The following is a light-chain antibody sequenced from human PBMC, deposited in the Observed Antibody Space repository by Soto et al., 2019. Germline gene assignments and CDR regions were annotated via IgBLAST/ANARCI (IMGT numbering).Light chain of an antibody. CDR3: TACTSSSTWV. Sequence: QSVLTQPASVSGSPGQSITISCTGTSSDVGGYNYVSWFQQHPGKAPKLKIYEVSNRPSGVSNRFSGSKSGYTASLTISELQAEDEADYYCTACTSSSTWVVGGGTKVTGL. V-gene: IGLV2-14*03. CDR2: EVS. J-gene: IGLJ3*02. CDR1: SSDVGGYNY.